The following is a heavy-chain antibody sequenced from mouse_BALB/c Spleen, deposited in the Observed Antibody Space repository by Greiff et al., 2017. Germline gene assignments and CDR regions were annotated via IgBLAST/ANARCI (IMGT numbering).Heavy chain of an antibody. D-gene: IGHD2-4*01. V-gene: IGHV5-6-5*01. CDR3: ARDDDYGEKAWFAY. CDR1: GFTFSSYA. CDR2: ISTGGST. J-gene: IGHJ3*01. Sequence: EVKLMESGGGLVKPGGSLKLSCAASGFTFSSYAMSWVRQTPEKRLEWVAAISTGGSTYYPDSVKGRFTISRDNARNILYLKMSSLRSEDTAMYYCARDDDYGEKAWFAYWGQGTLVTVSA.